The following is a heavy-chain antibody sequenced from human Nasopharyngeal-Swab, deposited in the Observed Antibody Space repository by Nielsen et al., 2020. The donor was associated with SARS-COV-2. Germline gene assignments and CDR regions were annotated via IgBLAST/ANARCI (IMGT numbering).Heavy chain of an antibody. Sequence: GESLKISCAASGFIFSSYAMSWVRQAPGKGLEWVSAISGSGGSPYYADSVKGRFTISRDNSKNTLYLQMNSLRAEDTAVYYCARLEELGYDYVWGSYYFDYWGQGTLVTVSS. CDR1: GFIFSSYA. J-gene: IGHJ4*02. CDR3: ARLEELGYDYVWGSYYFDY. D-gene: IGHD3-16*01. V-gene: IGHV3-23*01. CDR2: ISGSGGSP.